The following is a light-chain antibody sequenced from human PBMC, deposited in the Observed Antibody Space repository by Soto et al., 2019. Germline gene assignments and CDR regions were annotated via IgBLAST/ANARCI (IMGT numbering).Light chain of an antibody. V-gene: IGKV3-11*01. CDR3: QQHTNWPLT. J-gene: IGKJ4*01. CDR2: DAS. Sequence: EIVLIQSPATLSLSPGEIATLSFSASQSVSSNLAWYQQNPGQAPNLLIFDASKRATGIPARFSGSGSGTDFTLTISSLETEDFAVYYCQQHTNWPLTFGGGTKVDIK. CDR1: QSVSSN.